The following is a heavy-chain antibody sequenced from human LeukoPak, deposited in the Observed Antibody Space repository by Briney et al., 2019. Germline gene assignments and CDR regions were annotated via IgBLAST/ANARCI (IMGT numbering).Heavy chain of an antibody. J-gene: IGHJ4*02. CDR1: GFTFSSYA. CDR3: AERYSSGWASPYDY. Sequence: PGGSLRLSCAASGFTFSSYAMSWVRQAPGKGLEWVSAISGSGGSTYYADSVKGRFTISRDNSKNTLYLQMNSLRAEDTAVYYCAERYSSGWASPYDYWGQGTLVTVSS. V-gene: IGHV3-23*01. D-gene: IGHD6-19*01. CDR2: ISGSGGST.